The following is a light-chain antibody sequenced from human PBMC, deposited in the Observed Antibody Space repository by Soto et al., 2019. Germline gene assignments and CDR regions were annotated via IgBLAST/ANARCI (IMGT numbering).Light chain of an antibody. J-gene: IGKJ2*01. CDR3: QQSYSTPYT. Sequence: DIQMTQSPSSLSASVGDRVTITCRASQSISSDLNWYQQKPGKAPKLLIYAASSVQSGVPSRFSGSGSGTDFILTISSLQPEDFATYYCQQSYSTPYTFGQGTKLEIK. CDR2: AAS. CDR1: QSISSD. V-gene: IGKV1-39*01.